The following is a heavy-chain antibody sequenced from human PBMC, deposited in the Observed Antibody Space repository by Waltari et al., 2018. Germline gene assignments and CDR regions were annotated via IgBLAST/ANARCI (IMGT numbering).Heavy chain of an antibody. J-gene: IGHJ6*03. Sequence: EVRLVESGGALVQPGGSLRLSCAASGFRVSDNYMSWVRQAPGKGLGWVTVMHSGGNIYYADSVKGRFTLSRDNSKNTLYLQVSSLRVEDTAVYYCVRDSAAGGLPYYYYMDVWGKGTTVTVSS. V-gene: IGHV3-66*02. CDR1: GFRVSDNY. D-gene: IGHD6-13*01. CDR3: VRDSAAGGLPYYYYMDV. CDR2: MHSGGNI.